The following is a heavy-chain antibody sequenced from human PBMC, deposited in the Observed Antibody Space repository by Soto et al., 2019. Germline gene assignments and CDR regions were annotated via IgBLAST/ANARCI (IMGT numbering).Heavy chain of an antibody. CDR3: ARQVAYGDYYTRYYYGMDV. CDR2: IDPSDSYT. D-gene: IGHD4-17*01. V-gene: IGHV5-10-1*01. Sequence: PGESLKISCKGSGYSFTSYWISWVRQMPGKGLEWMGRIDPSDSYTNYSPSFQGHVTISADKSISTAYLQWSSLEASDTAMYYCARQVAYGDYYTRYYYGMDVWGQGTTVTVSS. CDR1: GYSFTSYW. J-gene: IGHJ6*02.